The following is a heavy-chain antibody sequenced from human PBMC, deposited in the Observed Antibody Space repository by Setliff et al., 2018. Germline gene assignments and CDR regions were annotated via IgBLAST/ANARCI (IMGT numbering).Heavy chain of an antibody. J-gene: IGHJ5*01. CDR2: IIPLFGTT. CDR3: ARALGGISAAGNNWLDS. Sequence: SVKVSCKNSGGTFNSFLVSWVRQAPGQGLEWMGGIIPLFGTTKYAQKFQDRITMTADESATTAYMELTSLRSENTAVYYCARALGGISAAGNNWLDSWGQGTLVTVSS. V-gene: IGHV1-69*13. D-gene: IGHD6-13*01. CDR1: GGTFNSFL.